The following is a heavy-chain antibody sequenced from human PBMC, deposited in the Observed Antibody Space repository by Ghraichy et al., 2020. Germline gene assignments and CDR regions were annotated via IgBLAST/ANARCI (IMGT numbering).Heavy chain of an antibody. V-gene: IGHV3-23*01. CDR3: AKDRDDEGDFVFDN. J-gene: IGHJ4*02. CDR2: IGRSGATT. D-gene: IGHD4-17*01. Sequence: GGSLRLSCAASGFSFSSYVMNWVRQAPGKGLEWVSGIGRSGATTYYTESVKGRFTISRDNSKNRLYLQMNSLTAEDTALYYCAKDRDDEGDFVFDNWGQGTQVTVSS. CDR1: GFSFSSYV.